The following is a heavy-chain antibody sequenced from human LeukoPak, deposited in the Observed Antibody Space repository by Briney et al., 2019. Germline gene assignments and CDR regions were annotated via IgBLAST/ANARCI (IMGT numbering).Heavy chain of an antibody. J-gene: IGHJ4*02. CDR1: GGSISSSNW. CDR2: IYHSGST. Sequence: SETLSLTCAVSGGSISSSNWWSWVRQPPGKGLEWIGEIYHSGSTNYNPSLKSRVTISVDKSKNQFSLKLSSVTAADTAVYYCASSRGYSGYDRYGVFDYWGQGTLVTVSS. V-gene: IGHV4-4*02. CDR3: ASSRGYSGYDRYGVFDY. D-gene: IGHD5-12*01.